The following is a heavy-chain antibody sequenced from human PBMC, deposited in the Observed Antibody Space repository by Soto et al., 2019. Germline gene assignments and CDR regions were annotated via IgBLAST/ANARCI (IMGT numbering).Heavy chain of an antibody. Sequence: QVQLVQSGAEVKKPGASVKVSCKASGYTFTSYDINWGRQATGQGLEWMGWMNPNSGNTGYAQKFQGRVTMTRNTSISTAYMELSSLRAEDTAVYYCASPYDILTGYKEWFAFDIWGQGTMVTVSS. CDR3: ASPYDILTGYKEWFAFDI. D-gene: IGHD3-9*01. CDR2: MNPNSGNT. CDR1: GYTFTSYD. J-gene: IGHJ3*02. V-gene: IGHV1-8*01.